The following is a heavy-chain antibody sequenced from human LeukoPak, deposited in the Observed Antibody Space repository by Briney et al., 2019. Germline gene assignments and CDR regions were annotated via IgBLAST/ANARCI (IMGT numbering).Heavy chain of an antibody. Sequence: GGSLRLSLAASGFTFSSYEMNWVRQARGKRLEWVSYISSSGSTIYYADSVKGRFTISRDNAKNSLYLQMNSLRAEGTAVYYCASSRGYSYGYLDLFVYWGEGTLVTVSS. V-gene: IGHV3-48*03. CDR2: ISSSGSTI. J-gene: IGHJ4*02. CDR3: ASSRGYSYGYLDLFVY. CDR1: GFTFSSYE. D-gene: IGHD5-18*01.